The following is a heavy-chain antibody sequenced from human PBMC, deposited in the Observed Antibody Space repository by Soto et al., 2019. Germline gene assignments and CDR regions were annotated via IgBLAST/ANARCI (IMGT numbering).Heavy chain of an antibody. V-gene: IGHV3-15*01. D-gene: IGHD3-16*02. CDR3: TTDLGLGELSLYY. Sequence: GGSLRLSCAASGFTFSNAWMSWVRQAPGKGLEWVGRIKSKTDGGTTDYAAPVKGRFTISRDDSKNTLYLQMNSLKTEDTAVYYCTTDLGLGELSLYYWGQGTQVTVPP. J-gene: IGHJ4*02. CDR2: IKSKTDGGTT. CDR1: GFTFSNAW.